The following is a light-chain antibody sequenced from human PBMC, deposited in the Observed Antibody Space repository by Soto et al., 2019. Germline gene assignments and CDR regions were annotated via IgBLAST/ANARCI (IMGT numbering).Light chain of an antibody. V-gene: IGKV1-12*01. Sequence: DIHLTQSPSSVSASVGDRVTITCRARQGISSWLAWYQQRPGKAPKFLMNADSRLQSGVPSRFSGSGSGTDFTLRLSRLQHEAFQNYYCQQARRFPLTVGRGTKVDI. J-gene: IGKJ4*01. CDR2: ADS. CDR3: QQARRFPLT. CDR1: QGISSW.